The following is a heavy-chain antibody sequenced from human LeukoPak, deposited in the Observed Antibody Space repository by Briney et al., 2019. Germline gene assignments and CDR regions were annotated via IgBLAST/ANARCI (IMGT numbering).Heavy chain of an antibody. V-gene: IGHV3-30*18. CDR3: AKGPLRGTAAAIDY. CDR2: ISYDGRNI. Sequence: GGSLRLSCAASGFTFNNYGMHWVCQAPGKGLEWVAVISYDGRNIHYPDSVKGRFTISRDISTDTLWLQMDSLRTEDTAVYYCAKGPLRGTAAAIDYWGRGTLVTVSS. J-gene: IGHJ4*02. D-gene: IGHD2-2*01. CDR1: GFTFNNYG.